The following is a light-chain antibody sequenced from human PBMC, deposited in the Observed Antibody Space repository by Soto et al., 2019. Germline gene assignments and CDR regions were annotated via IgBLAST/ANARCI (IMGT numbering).Light chain of an antibody. V-gene: IGLV1-36*01. Sequence: QSVLTQPPSVSEAPRQRFTISCSGSSSTIGNNAVNWYQQLPGKAPKLLIYYDDLLPSGVSDRFSGSKSGTSASLAISGLQYEDEADYYCAAWDDSLNDFGGGTKLTVL. CDR1: SSTIGNNA. CDR3: AAWDDSLND. CDR2: YDD. J-gene: IGLJ2*01.